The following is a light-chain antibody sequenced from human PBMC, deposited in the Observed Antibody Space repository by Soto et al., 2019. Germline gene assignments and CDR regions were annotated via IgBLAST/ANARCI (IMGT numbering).Light chain of an antibody. Sequence: DVVVTQSKLSLPVTPGEPASISCRSSQILLHSNGYNYLDWYLQKPGQSPRRLIYKVSKRDSGVPDRFSGSGSGTDFTLKISRVEAEDVGVYYCMQGTHWPRTFGQGTKV. J-gene: IGKJ1*01. CDR2: KVS. CDR3: MQGTHWPRT. V-gene: IGKV2-30*02. CDR1: QILLHSNGYNY.